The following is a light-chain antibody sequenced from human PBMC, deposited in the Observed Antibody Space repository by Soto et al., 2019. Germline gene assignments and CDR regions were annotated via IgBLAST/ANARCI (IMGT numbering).Light chain of an antibody. Sequence: DIQMTQSPSSLSASVGDRVTITCQAGQDISNSLNWYQHKPRKAPTLLIYDASSLETGVPSRFGGSGSGTDFTFTISSLQTEDIATYYCQQYVNVPLTCGGGTKVDIK. V-gene: IGKV1-33*01. CDR2: DAS. CDR3: QQYVNVPLT. J-gene: IGKJ4*01. CDR1: QDISNS.